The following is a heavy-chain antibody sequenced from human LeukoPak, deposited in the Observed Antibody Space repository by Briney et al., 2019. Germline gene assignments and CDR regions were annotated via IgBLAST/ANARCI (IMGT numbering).Heavy chain of an antibody. CDR3: ARDTTEIVGATSVAFDI. D-gene: IGHD1-26*01. CDR1: GGSISSYY. J-gene: IGHJ3*02. V-gene: IGHV4-4*07. Sequence: SETLSLTCTVSGGSISSYYWSWIRQPAGKGLEWIGRIYTSGSTNYNPSLKSRVTMSVDTSKNQFSLKLSSVTAADTAVYYCARDTTEIVGATSVAFDIWGQGTMVTVSS. CDR2: IYTSGST.